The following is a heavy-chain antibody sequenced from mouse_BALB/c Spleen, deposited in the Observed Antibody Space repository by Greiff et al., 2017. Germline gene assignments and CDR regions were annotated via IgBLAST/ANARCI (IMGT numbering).Heavy chain of an antibody. Sequence: EVMLVESGGGLVQPGGSLKLSCAASGFTFSSYGMSWVRQTPDKRLELVATINSNGGSTYYPDSVKGRFTISRDNAKNTLYLQMSSLKSEDTAMYCCARATYRYSWYFDVWGAGTTVTVSS. D-gene: IGHD2-14*01. CDR3: ARATYRYSWYFDV. J-gene: IGHJ1*01. CDR1: GFTFSSYG. CDR2: INSNGGST. V-gene: IGHV5-6-3*01.